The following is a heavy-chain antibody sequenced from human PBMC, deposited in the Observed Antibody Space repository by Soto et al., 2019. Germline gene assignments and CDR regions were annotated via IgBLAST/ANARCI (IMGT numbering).Heavy chain of an antibody. CDR1: GFTFISYS. CDR3: AKAIQGWLEH. V-gene: IGHV3-23*01. J-gene: IGHJ5*02. CDR2: ISGSGGST. Sequence: VVSLRLSCSASGFTFISYSMSWFRQAPGKWLEWVSAISGSGGSTYYADSVKGRFTISRDNSKNTLYLQMNSLRAEDTAVYYCAKAIQGWLEHWGQGTMVNVSS.